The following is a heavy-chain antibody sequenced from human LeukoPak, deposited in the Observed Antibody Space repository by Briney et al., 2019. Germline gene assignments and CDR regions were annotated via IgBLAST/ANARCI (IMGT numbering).Heavy chain of an antibody. CDR3: ARDWTGATHYYYGMDV. CDR1: GYTFTSYY. D-gene: IGHD1-26*01. CDR2: INPSGGST. V-gene: IGHV1-46*01. J-gene: IGHJ6*02. Sequence: ASVKVSCKASGYTFTSYYIHWVRQAPGQGLEWMGIINPSGGSTSYAQKFQGRVTMTRDMSTSTAYMEVRTLRSDDTAVYYCARDWTGATHYYYGMDVWGQGTTVTVSS.